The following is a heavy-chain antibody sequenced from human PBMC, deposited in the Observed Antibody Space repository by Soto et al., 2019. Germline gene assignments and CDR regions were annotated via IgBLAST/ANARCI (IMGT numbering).Heavy chain of an antibody. CDR1: GFTFSSYA. J-gene: IGHJ6*02. CDR2: ISSNGGST. Sequence: GGSLRLSFSASGFTFSSYAMHWVRHAPGKGLEYVSAISSNGGSTYYADSVKGRFTISRDNSKNTLYLQMSSLRAEDTAVYYCVKGSPYSSSWAPYYYGMDVWGQGTTVTVSS. V-gene: IGHV3-64D*06. CDR3: VKGSPYSSSWAPYYYGMDV. D-gene: IGHD6-13*01.